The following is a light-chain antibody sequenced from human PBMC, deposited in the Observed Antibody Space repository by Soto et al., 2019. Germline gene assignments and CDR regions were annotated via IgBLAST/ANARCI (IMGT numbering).Light chain of an antibody. J-gene: IGLJ2*01. CDR1: SSDVGGYEY. CDR3: PSYTAGRTFV. Sequence: QSALTQPRSVSGSPGQSVTISCSGTSSDVGGYEYVSWYQQHPGKAPRLLIYHVGQRPSGVPDRFSGSKSGTTASLTISGLQADDEAEYCCPSYTAGRTFVFGVGTKLTVL. V-gene: IGLV2-11*01. CDR2: HVG.